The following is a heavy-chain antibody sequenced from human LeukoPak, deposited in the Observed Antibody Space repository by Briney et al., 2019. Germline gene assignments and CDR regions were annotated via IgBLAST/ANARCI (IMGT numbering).Heavy chain of an antibody. Sequence: GGSLRLSCAASGFTFSTFGMHWVRQAPGKGLEGVAFIRYDGSNQYYEDSVKGRFTISRDNSKNKLYLEMSRLRPEDSALYYCVKDDFYDATDAWGRGTLVTVSS. CDR1: GFTFSTFG. CDR3: VKDDFYDATDA. V-gene: IGHV3-30*02. CDR2: IRYDGSNQ. J-gene: IGHJ5*02. D-gene: IGHD3-22*01.